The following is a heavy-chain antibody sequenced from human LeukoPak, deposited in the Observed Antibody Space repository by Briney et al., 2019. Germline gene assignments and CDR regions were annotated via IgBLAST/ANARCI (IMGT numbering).Heavy chain of an antibody. V-gene: IGHV4-59*01. D-gene: IGHD1-26*01. J-gene: IGHJ4*02. Sequence: SETLSLTCTVSGGSITSYYWTWIRQPPGKGLEWIGYVYYTGYTKYNPSLKSRVTMSVDTSKNQFSLKLSSVTAADTAVYYCAREQIVGAQGFFDYWGQGTLVTVSS. CDR3: AREQIVGAQGFFDY. CDR1: GGSITSYY. CDR2: VYYTGYT.